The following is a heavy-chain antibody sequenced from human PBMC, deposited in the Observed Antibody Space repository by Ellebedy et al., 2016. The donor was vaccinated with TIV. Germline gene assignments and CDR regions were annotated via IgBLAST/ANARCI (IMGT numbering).Heavy chain of an antibody. CDR1: GGSISSGGYS. CDR3: ARPRGTIDSSGYYFFDAFDI. Sequence: MPSETLSLTCAVSGGSISSGGYSWSWIRQPPGKGLEWIGYIYHSGSTYYNPSLKSRVTISVDTSKNQFSLKLSSVTAADTAVYYCARPRGTIDSSGYYFFDAFDIWGQGTMVTVSS. CDR2: IYHSGST. J-gene: IGHJ3*02. D-gene: IGHD3-22*01. V-gene: IGHV4-30-2*03.